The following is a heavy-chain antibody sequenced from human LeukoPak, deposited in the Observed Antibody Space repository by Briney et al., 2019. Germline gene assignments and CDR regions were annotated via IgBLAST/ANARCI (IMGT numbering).Heavy chain of an antibody. CDR3: ARALRYCSGGSCFHNWFDP. D-gene: IGHD2-15*01. V-gene: IGHV4-61*02. Sequence: SQTLSLTCTVSGGSISSGSYYWSWLRQPAGKGLEWVGRIYTSGSTNYNPSLKSRVTMSVDTSKNQFSLKLSSVTAADTAVYYCARALRYCSGGSCFHNWFDPWGQGTLVTVSS. CDR2: IYTSGST. J-gene: IGHJ5*02. CDR1: GGSISSGSYY.